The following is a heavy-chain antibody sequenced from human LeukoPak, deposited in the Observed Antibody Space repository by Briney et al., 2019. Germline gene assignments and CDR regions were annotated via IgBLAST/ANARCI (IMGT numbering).Heavy chain of an antibody. D-gene: IGHD2-2*01. CDR2: IYTSGST. Sequence: PSETLSPTCTVSGGFISSGSYYWSWIRQPAGKGLEWIGRIYTSGSTNYNPSLKSRVTLSVDRSKNQFSLKLSSVTAADTAVYYCARGGLVVPAAIYYYYYGMDVWGQGTTVTVSS. CDR1: GGFISSGSYY. J-gene: IGHJ6*02. CDR3: ARGGLVVPAAIYYYYYGMDV. V-gene: IGHV4-61*02.